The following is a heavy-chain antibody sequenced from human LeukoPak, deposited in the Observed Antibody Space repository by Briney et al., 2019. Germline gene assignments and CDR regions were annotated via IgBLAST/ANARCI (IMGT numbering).Heavy chain of an antibody. CDR3: ARDLRVVVDAIHWFDP. CDR2: INPNSGGT. Sequence: ASVKVSCKASGYTFTGYYMHWVRQAPGQGLEWMGWINPNSGGTNYAQKFQGRVTMTRDTSISTAYMELSRLRSDDTAVYYCARDLRVVVDAIHWFDPWGQGTLVTVSS. CDR1: GYTFTGYY. D-gene: IGHD2-15*01. V-gene: IGHV1-2*02. J-gene: IGHJ5*02.